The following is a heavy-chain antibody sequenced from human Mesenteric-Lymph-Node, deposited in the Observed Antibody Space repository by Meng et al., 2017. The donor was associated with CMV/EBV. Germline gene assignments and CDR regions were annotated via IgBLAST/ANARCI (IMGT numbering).Heavy chain of an antibody. Sequence: GESLKISCAASGFTFKNCAMSWVRQAPGKGLEWVANIKQDGSEKYYVDSVKGRFTISRDNAKNSLYLQMNSLRAEDTAVYYCAKDNNYYGWWFDPWGQGTLVTVSS. J-gene: IGHJ5*02. CDR1: GFTFKNCA. D-gene: IGHD3-22*01. CDR2: IKQDGSEK. V-gene: IGHV3-7*01. CDR3: AKDNNYYGWWFDP.